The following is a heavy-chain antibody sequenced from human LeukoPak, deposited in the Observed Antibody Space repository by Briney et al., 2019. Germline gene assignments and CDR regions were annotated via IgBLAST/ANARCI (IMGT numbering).Heavy chain of an antibody. J-gene: IGHJ4*02. CDR1: GYTFTGYY. D-gene: IGHD2-2*01. CDR3: ATGERLVPAAMWFDY. CDR2: INPKSGGR. V-gene: IGHV1-2*02. Sequence: ASVKVSCKVSGYTFTGYYMHWVRQAPGQGLEWMGWINPKSGGRSYAQRFQGRVTMTRDTSISTAYMELSRLRSDDTAVYYCATGERLVPAAMWFDYWGQGTLVTVSS.